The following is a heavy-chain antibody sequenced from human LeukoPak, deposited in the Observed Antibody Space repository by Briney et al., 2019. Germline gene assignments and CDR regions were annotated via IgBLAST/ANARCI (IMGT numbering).Heavy chain of an antibody. CDR1: GFTFSDYY. D-gene: IGHD3-10*01. Sequence: PGGSLRLSCAASGFTFSDYYMSWIRQAPGKGLEWVSYISSSGSTIYYADSVKGRFTVSRDNAKNSLYLQMNSLRAEDTAVYYCARGRRSGSYSNWFAPWGQGTLVTVSS. CDR3: ARGRRSGSYSNWFAP. CDR2: ISSSGSTI. V-gene: IGHV3-11*01. J-gene: IGHJ5*02.